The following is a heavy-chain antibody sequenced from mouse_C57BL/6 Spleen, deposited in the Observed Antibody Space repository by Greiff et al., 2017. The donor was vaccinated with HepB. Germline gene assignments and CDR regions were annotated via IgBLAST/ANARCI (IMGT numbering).Heavy chain of an antibody. V-gene: IGHV2-6*03. CDR3: AREGSYSNYAMDY. Sequence: VQGVESGPGLVAPSQSLSITCTVSGFSLTSYGVHWVRQPPGKGLEWLVVIWSDGSTTYNSALKSRLSISKDNSKSQVFLKMNSLQTDDTAMYYCAREGSYSNYAMDYWGQGTSVTVSS. CDR2: IWSDGST. D-gene: IGHD2-5*01. J-gene: IGHJ4*01. CDR1: GFSLTSYG.